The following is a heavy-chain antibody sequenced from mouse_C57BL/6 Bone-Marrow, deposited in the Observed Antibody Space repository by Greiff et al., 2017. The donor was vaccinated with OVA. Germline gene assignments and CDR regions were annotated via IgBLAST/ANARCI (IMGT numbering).Heavy chain of an antibody. CDR1: GFTFSDYG. V-gene: IGHV5-15*01. Sequence: EVQLVESGGGLVQPGGSLKLSCAASGFTFSDYGMAWVRQAPRKGPEWVAFISNLAYSIYYADTVTGRFTISRENAKNTLYLEMSSLRSEDTAMYYCAIHEVVATDCYFDVWGTGTTVTVSS. CDR2: ISNLAYSI. J-gene: IGHJ1*03. CDR3: AIHEVVATDCYFDV. D-gene: IGHD1-1*01.